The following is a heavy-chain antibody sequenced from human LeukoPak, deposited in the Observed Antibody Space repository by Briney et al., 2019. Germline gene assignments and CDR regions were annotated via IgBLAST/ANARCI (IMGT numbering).Heavy chain of an antibody. CDR2: ISAYNGNT. CDR1: GYTLTSYG. D-gene: IGHD2-15*01. V-gene: IGHV1-18*01. Sequence: ASVKVSCKASGYTLTSYGISWVRPAPGQGLEWMGWISAYNGNTNYAQKLQGRVTMTTDTSTSTAYMELRSLRSHDTAVYYCARELPRYCSGGSCYLGYWGQGTLVTVSS. CDR3: ARELPRYCSGGSCYLGY. J-gene: IGHJ4*02.